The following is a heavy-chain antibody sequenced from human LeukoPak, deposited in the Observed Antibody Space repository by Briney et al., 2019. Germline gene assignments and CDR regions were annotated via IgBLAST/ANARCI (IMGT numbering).Heavy chain of an antibody. V-gene: IGHV5-51*01. Sequence: GESLKISCKGSGYSFTSYWIGWVRQMPGKGLECMGIIYPGDSDTRYSPSFQGQVTISADKSISTAYLQWSSLKASDTAMYYCARLGYDSSGYYQYYFDYWGQGTLVTVSS. D-gene: IGHD3-22*01. J-gene: IGHJ4*02. CDR2: IYPGDSDT. CDR3: ARLGYDSSGYYQYYFDY. CDR1: GYSFTSYW.